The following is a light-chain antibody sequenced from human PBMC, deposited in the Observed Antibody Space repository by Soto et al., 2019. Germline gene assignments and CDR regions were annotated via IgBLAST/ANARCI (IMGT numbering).Light chain of an antibody. Sequence: EIVLTQSPGTLSLSPGERATLPCRASQSVSSIYLAWYQQKPGPAPSLLIYGTSRRATGIPARFRGSGPGTDLTLTISSLEPEDFAVYDCQQRSNSPPTFGQGTKVNI. CDR1: QSVSSIY. CDR2: GTS. V-gene: IGKV3D-20*02. CDR3: QQRSNSPPT. J-gene: IGKJ1*01.